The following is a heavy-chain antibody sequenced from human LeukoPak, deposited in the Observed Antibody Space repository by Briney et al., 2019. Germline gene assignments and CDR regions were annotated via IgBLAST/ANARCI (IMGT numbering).Heavy chain of an antibody. Sequence: PGGSLRLSCAASGFTFSSYWMHWVRQASGKGLVWVSRINSDGISTSYADSVKGRFTISRDNAKNTLYLQMNSLRADDTAVYYCAKGGATVIDYWGQGTLVTVSS. CDR1: GFTFSSYW. CDR3: AKGGATVIDY. J-gene: IGHJ4*02. D-gene: IGHD4-17*01. V-gene: IGHV3-74*01. CDR2: INSDGIST.